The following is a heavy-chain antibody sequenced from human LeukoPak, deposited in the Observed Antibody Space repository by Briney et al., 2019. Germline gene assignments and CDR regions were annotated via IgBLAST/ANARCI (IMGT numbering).Heavy chain of an antibody. CDR1: EGTFSSYA. J-gene: IGHJ4*02. V-gene: IGHV1-69*04. Sequence: SVKVSCRASEGTFSSYAISWVRQAPGQGLEWMGRIIPILGIANYAQKFQGRVTITADKSTSTAYMELSSLRSEDTAVYYCARVGGIAAVQAYFDYWGQGTLVTVSS. CDR2: IIPILGIA. CDR3: ARVGGIAAVQAYFDY. D-gene: IGHD6-13*01.